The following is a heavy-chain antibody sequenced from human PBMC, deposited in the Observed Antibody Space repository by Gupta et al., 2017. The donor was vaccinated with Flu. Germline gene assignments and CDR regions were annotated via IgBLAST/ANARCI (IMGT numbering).Heavy chain of an antibody. V-gene: IGHV3-15*01. CDR2: IKTEGEGGAT. CDR3: VGDPGFVPH. Sequence: EVQLVESGGGLVKPGGSLRLSCVLSGFTYSKVWISWIRQAPGKGLEWVARIKTEGEGGATDYPAPVRGRFTISRDDSKSTVYLQMNSLKIEDTGIYFGVGDPGFVPHWGQGTLVTVSS. CDR1: GFTYSKVW. D-gene: IGHD3-3*01. J-gene: IGHJ4*02.